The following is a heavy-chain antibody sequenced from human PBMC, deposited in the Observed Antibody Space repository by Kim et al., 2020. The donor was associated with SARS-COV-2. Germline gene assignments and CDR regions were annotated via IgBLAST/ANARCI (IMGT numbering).Heavy chain of an antibody. D-gene: IGHD5-18*01. CDR1: GFTFSSYS. CDR3: ARVYSYGPYYYYYGMDV. J-gene: IGHJ6*02. CDR2: ISSSSSYI. V-gene: IGHV3-21*01. Sequence: GGSLRLSCAASGFTFSSYSMNWVRQAPGKGLEWVSSISSSSSYIYYADSVKGRFTISRDNAKNSLYLQMNSLRAEDTAVYYCARVYSYGPYYYYYGMDVWGQGTTVTVSS.